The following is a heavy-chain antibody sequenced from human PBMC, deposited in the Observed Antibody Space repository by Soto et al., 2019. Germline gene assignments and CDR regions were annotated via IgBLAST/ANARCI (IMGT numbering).Heavy chain of an antibody. V-gene: IGHV3-53*01. CDR1: GFTVSSNY. J-gene: IGHJ6*02. Sequence: GGSLRLSCAASGFTVSSNYMSWVRQAPGKGLEWVSVIYSGGSTYYADSVKGRFTISRDNSKNTLYLQMNSLRAEDTAVYYCARAGTAMDFYYGMDVWGQGNTVTVSS. CDR3: ARAGTAMDFYYGMDV. CDR2: IYSGGST. D-gene: IGHD5-18*01.